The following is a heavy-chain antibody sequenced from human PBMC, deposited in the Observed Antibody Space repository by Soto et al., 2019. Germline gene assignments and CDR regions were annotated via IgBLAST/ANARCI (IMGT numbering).Heavy chain of an antibody. Sequence: QVQLQESGPGLVKPSETLSLTCTVSGGSVSSGSYYWSWIRQSPGKGLEWIGYIYYTGSTKYNPSLKSRVTISVDTSKNQFSLKLSSVTAADTAVYYCARAADDYNYFADYWGQGTLVTVSS. CDR1: GGSVSSGSYY. V-gene: IGHV4-61*01. CDR3: ARAADDYNYFADY. CDR2: IYYTGST. J-gene: IGHJ4*02. D-gene: IGHD4-4*01.